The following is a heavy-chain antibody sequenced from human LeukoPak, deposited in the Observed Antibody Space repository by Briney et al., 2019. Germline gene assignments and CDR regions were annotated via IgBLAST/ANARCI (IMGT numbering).Heavy chain of an antibody. D-gene: IGHD2-8*01. CDR2: IYYSGST. Sequence: PSETLSLTCTVSGYSISSGYYWGWIRQPPGKGLEWIGYIYYSGSTNYNPSLKSRVTISVDTSKSQFSLKLSSVTAADTAVYYCARGSTNVDYWGQGTLVTVSS. V-gene: IGHV4-61*01. CDR1: GYSISSGYY. J-gene: IGHJ4*02. CDR3: ARGSTNVDY.